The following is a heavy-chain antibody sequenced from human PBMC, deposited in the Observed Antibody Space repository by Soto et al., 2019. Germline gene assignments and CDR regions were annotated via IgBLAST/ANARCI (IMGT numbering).Heavy chain of an antibody. CDR1: GYTFTSYG. CDR2: ISAYNGNT. Sequence: GASVKVSCKASGYTFTSYGISWVRQAPGQGLEWMGWISAYNGNTNYAQKLQGRVTMTTDTSTSTAYMELRSPRSDDTAVYYCARDGRDYYYDSSGYLGPIDYWGQGTLVTVSS. J-gene: IGHJ4*02. D-gene: IGHD3-22*01. CDR3: ARDGRDYYYDSSGYLGPIDY. V-gene: IGHV1-18*01.